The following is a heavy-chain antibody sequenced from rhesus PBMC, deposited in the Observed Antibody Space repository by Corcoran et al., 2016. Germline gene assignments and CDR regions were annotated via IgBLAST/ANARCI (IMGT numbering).Heavy chain of an antibody. Sequence: QVQLQELGPAVVNSSETLSLTCAASGGSISSSNWCSWIRQAPGTGVEWIRGTHGKGRELIGGIYGCSGSPQYNPSLNSRVTVSIDTSKNQFSLKRSSLTAADTAVYYCASDLQGIFDYWGQGVLVTVSS. CDR1: GGSISSSNW. V-gene: IGHV4-93*02. CDR2: IYGCSGSP. CDR3: ASDLQGIFDY. D-gene: IGHD5-42*01. J-gene: IGHJ4*01.